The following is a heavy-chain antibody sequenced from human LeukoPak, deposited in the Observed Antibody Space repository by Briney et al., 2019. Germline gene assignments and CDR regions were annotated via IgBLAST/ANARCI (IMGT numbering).Heavy chain of an antibody. V-gene: IGHV4-34*01. CDR3: ARRGLDSSTNYFDY. CDR1: GGSFSGYY. D-gene: IGHD2-2*01. CDR2: INHSGST. J-gene: IGHJ4*02. Sequence: SETLSLTCAVYGGSFSGYYWSWIRQPPGRGLEWIGEINHSGSTNYNPSLKSRVTISVDTSKNQFSLKLSSVTAADTAVYYCARRGLDSSTNYFDYWGQGTLVTVSS.